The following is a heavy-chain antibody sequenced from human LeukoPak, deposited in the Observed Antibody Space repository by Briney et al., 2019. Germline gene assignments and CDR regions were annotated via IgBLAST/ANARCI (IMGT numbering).Heavy chain of an antibody. Sequence: SETLSLTCTVSGGSISSYYWNWIRQPAGKGLEWIGRISNSGSTNYNASLKSRITMSLDTSKNQFSLKLSSVTAADTAVYYCARAQSYPHSGVDYWGQGTLVTVSS. D-gene: IGHD1-26*01. CDR1: GGSISSYY. J-gene: IGHJ4*02. CDR2: ISNSGST. V-gene: IGHV4-4*07. CDR3: ARAQSYPHSGVDY.